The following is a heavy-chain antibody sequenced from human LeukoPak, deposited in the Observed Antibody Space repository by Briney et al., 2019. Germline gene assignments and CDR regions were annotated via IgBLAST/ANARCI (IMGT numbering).Heavy chain of an antibody. V-gene: IGHV3-7*05. J-gene: IGHJ4*02. D-gene: IGHD5-12*01. CDR1: GFTFSNPW. CDR2: IKQEGSEK. Sequence: GGSLRFSCAASGFTFSNPWMSWVREAPGKGVEWGANIKQEGSEKYYVDSVRGRFTISRDNDKNSLYLKMNSLRAEDTAVYYCARNFGPYDYWGQGTKVTVSS. CDR3: ARNFGPYDY.